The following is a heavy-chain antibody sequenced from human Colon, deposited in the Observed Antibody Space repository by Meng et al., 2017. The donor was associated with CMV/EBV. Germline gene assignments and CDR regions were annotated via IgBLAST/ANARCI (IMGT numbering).Heavy chain of an antibody. J-gene: IGHJ4*02. CDR3: ARGVSNYNY. CDR1: GGSISSGGYY. V-gene: IGHV4-61*08. Sequence: GSLRLSCSVSGGSISSGGYYWSWIRQPPGKGLEWIGFIYYSGRTIYNPSLKSRVTMSVDTSENQFSLKLTSVTAADVAVYYCARGVSNYNYWGQGTLVTVSS. D-gene: IGHD4-11*01. CDR2: IYYSGRT.